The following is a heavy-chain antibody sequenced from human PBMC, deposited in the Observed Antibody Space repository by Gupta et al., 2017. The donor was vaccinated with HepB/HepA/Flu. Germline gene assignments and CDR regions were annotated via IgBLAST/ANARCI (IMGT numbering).Heavy chain of an antibody. J-gene: IGHJ6*03. CDR1: GFTFSDYY. CDR2: ISSSGSTI. V-gene: IGHV3-11*04. CDR3: ARYRYYYYYMDV. D-gene: IGHD3-16*02. Sequence: QVQLVESGGGLVKPGGSLGLSFAAYGFTFSDYYMSWIRQAPGKGLEWVSYISSSGSTIYYADSVKGRFTISRDNAKNSLYLQMNSLRAEDTAVYYCARYRYYYYYMDVWGKGTTVTVSS.